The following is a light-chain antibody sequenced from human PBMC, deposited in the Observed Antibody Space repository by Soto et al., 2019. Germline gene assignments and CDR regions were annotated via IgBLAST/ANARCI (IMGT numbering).Light chain of an antibody. Sequence: EIVLTQSPGTLSLSPGERATLSCRASQSISSSYLAWYQQKPGQAPRLLIYGASSRATGIPDRFSGSAYGTDFTLTISRLESDDLAVYYCQHYGTSPFGGGTKVEIK. J-gene: IGKJ4*01. CDR1: QSISSSY. CDR2: GAS. V-gene: IGKV3-20*01. CDR3: QHYGTSP.